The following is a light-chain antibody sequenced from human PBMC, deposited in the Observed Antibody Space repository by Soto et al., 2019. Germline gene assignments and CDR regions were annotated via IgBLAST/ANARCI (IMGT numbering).Light chain of an antibody. CDR3: QQYNASPGT. J-gene: IGKJ1*01. CDR1: QSVRSN. Sequence: ERVITVSRTSLAACARRRTTINFMASQSVRSNLAWYQQKPGQAPRLLSYGASTRATGIPARFSGSGSGTEFNLSIGCLQSEDFAVYYCQQYNASPGTVGRGTKVDIK. CDR2: GAS. V-gene: IGKV3-15*01.